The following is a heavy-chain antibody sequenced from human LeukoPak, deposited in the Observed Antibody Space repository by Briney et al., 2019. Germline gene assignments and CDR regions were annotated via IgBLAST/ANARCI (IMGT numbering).Heavy chain of an antibody. D-gene: IGHD1-26*01. V-gene: IGHV4-59*08. CDR3: ARHRCALGSQPCHDAFDI. CDR2: IYYSGST. J-gene: IGHJ3*02. CDR1: GGSISSYY. Sequence: SETLSLTCTVSGGSISSYYWSWIRQPPGKGLEWIGYIYYSGSTNYNPSLKSRVTISVDTSKNQFSLKLSSVTAADTAVYYCARHRCALGSQPCHDAFDIWGQGTMVTVSS.